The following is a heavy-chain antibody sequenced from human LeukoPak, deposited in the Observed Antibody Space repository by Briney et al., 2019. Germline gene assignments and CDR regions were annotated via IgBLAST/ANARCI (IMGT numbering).Heavy chain of an antibody. D-gene: IGHD3-22*01. J-gene: IGHJ4*02. Sequence: PGGSLRLSCAASGFTFSSYDIHWVRQATGKGLEWVSGIGTAGELYYPGSVKGRFTISRENAKNSLYLQMNSLRAGDMAVYYCAKVGAMILQHYFDYWGQGTLVTVSS. CDR1: GFTFSSYD. CDR2: IGTAGEL. CDR3: AKVGAMILQHYFDY. V-gene: IGHV3-13*01.